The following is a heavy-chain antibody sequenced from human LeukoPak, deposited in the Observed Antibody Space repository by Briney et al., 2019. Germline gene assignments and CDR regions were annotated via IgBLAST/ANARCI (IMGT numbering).Heavy chain of an antibody. CDR1: GYTFTSYS. D-gene: IGHD5-12*01. Sequence: ASVKVSCKASGYTFTSYSISWVRQAPGQGLEWMGWISAYNGNTNYAQKLQGRVTMTTDTSTSTAYMELRSLRSDDTAVYYCARENSGYDLSYLDYWGQGSLVTVSS. J-gene: IGHJ4*02. CDR3: ARENSGYDLSYLDY. V-gene: IGHV1-18*01. CDR2: ISAYNGNT.